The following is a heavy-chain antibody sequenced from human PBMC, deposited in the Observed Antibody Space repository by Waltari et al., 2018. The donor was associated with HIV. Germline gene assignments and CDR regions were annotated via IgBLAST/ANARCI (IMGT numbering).Heavy chain of an antibody. CDR3: VRGAGRDLLLFGGDF. V-gene: IGHV3-21*01. CDR2: SSSRHTKM. Sequence: EVHLLESGGGLVKPGGSLRLSCEVSGFTFSNFSMNWVRQAPGKRLEWVSSSSSRHTKMSYADSVKGRFTICRDNAKKSLYLQMNSLRDEDTAVYYCVRGAGRDLLLFGGDFWGQGTLVTVSS. CDR1: GFTFSNFS. D-gene: IGHD3-16*01. J-gene: IGHJ4*02.